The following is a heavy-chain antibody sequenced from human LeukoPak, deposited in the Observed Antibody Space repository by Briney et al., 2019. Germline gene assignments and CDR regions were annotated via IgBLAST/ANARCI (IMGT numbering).Heavy chain of an antibody. J-gene: IGHJ4*02. CDR3: ARAATTGTVDY. CDR2: INQDGSGE. D-gene: IGHD1-1*01. Sequence: GGSLRLSCAASGFTFSNYWMSWVRQAPGKGLEWVANINQDGSGEYYVDSVKGRFTISRDNAKNSLYLQMNSLRAEDTAVYYCARAATTGTVDYWGQGTLVTVSS. V-gene: IGHV3-7*01. CDR1: GFTFSNYW.